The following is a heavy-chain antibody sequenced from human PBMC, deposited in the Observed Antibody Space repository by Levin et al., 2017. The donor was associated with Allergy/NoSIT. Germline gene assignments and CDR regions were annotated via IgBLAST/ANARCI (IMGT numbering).Heavy chain of an antibody. CDR2: IYYSGST. CDR1: GGSISSSSYY. D-gene: IGHD6-19*01. J-gene: IGHJ4*02. CDR3: ARLLVAGQDYYFDY. Sequence: SQTLSLTCTVSGGSISSSSYYWGWIRQPPGKGLEWIGSIYYSGSTYYNPSLKSRVTISVDTSKNQFSLKLSSVTAADTAVYYCARLLVAGQDYYFDYWGQGTLVTVSS. V-gene: IGHV4-39*01.